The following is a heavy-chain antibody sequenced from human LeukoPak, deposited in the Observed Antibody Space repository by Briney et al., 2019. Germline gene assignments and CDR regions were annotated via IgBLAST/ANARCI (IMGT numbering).Heavy chain of an antibody. V-gene: IGHV4-59*01. D-gene: IGHD3-3*01. J-gene: IGHJ6*03. CDR3: ARELRFLEWSPSYMDV. Sequence: PSETLSLTCTVSGDSISRYYWSWIRQPPGKGLEWIGYIYYSGSTNYNPSLKSRVTISVDTSKNQFSLKLSSVTAADTAVYYCARELRFLEWSPSYMDVWGKGTTVTVSS. CDR2: IYYSGST. CDR1: GDSISRYY.